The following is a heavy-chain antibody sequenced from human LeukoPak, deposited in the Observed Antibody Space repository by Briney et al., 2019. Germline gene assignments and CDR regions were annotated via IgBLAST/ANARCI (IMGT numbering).Heavy chain of an antibody. CDR3: AIRRPPRFDP. J-gene: IGHJ5*02. Sequence: ASVKVSCKASGYSFTNYDINWVRQATGQGLEWMGWMSPNSGKTGYAQKFQGRVTMTEDTSTDTAYMELSSLRSEDTAVYYCAIRRPPRFDPWGQGTLVTVSS. CDR2: MSPNSGKT. V-gene: IGHV1-8*01. CDR1: GYSFTNYD.